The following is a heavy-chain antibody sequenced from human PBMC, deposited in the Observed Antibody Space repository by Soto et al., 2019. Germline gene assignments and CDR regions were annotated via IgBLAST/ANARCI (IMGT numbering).Heavy chain of an antibody. CDR1: GYTFTSYG. CDR3: ARWSSVVVPVPLDY. Sequence: ASVTVSCQASGYTFTSYGISWVRQAPGQGLEWMGWIRAYNGNTNYAQKLQGRVTMTTDTSTSTAYMELRSLRSDDTAVYYCARWSSVVVPVPLDYWGQGTLVTVSS. J-gene: IGHJ4*02. V-gene: IGHV1-18*01. CDR2: IRAYNGNT. D-gene: IGHD2-2*01.